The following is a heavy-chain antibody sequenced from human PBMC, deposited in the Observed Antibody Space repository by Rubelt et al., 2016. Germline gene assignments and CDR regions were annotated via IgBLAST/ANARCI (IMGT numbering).Heavy chain of an antibody. Sequence: QVQLVQSGAEVKKPGSSVKVSCKASGGTFSSYAISWVRQAPGQGLEWMGGIIPIFGTANYAQKFRGRVTITADKSTGTAYMELGSLGSDATAVYYCASPPYDILTGYDYYYGMDVWGQGTTVTVSS. CDR3: ASPPYDILTGYDYYYGMDV. CDR1: GGTFSSYA. CDR2: IIPIFGTA. J-gene: IGHJ6*02. D-gene: IGHD3-9*01. V-gene: IGHV1-69*06.